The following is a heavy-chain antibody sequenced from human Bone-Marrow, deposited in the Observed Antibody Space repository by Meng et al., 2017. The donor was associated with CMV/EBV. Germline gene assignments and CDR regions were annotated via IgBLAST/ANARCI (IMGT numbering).Heavy chain of an antibody. Sequence: SETLSLTCTVSGGSISSYYWSWIRQPPGKGLEWIGYIYYSGSTNYNPSLKNRVTISVDTSKNQFSLKLSSVTAADTAVYYCARGLTIFDYYYGMDVWGQGTTVTVSS. CDR2: IYYSGST. CDR3: ARGLTIFDYYYGMDV. J-gene: IGHJ6*02. CDR1: GGSISSYY. D-gene: IGHD3-3*01. V-gene: IGHV4-59*01.